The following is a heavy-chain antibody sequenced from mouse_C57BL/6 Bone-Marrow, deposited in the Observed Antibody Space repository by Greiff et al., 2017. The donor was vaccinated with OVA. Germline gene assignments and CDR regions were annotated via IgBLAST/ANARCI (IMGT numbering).Heavy chain of an antibody. CDR1: GYNIKDHS. J-gene: IGHJ3*01. Sequence: VQLQQSGAELVRPGASVKLSCTASGYNIKDHSIHWVKQRPEQGLEWIGRIDPDRCDTDYDCKFKGQATITADTSSNTAYLQLSSLTSEDTAVYCCAKDAYWGQGTVVTVSA. CDR3: AKDAY. V-gene: IGHV14-4*01. CDR2: IDPDRCDT.